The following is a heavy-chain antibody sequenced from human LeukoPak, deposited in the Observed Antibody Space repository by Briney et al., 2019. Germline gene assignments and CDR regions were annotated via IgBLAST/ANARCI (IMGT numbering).Heavy chain of an antibody. V-gene: IGHV3-21*01. J-gene: IGHJ4*02. CDR2: ISSSSSYI. CDR1: GFTFSNYA. Sequence: GGSLRLSCAASGFTFSNYAMHWVRQAPGKGLEWVSSISSSSSYIYYADSVKGRFTISRDNAKNSLYLQMNSLRAEDTAVYYCARAPPGEPFDYWGQGTLVTVSS. CDR3: ARAPPGEPFDY. D-gene: IGHD1-14*01.